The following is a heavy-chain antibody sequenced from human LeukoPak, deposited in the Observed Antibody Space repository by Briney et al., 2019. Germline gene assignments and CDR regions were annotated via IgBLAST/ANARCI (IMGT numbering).Heavy chain of an antibody. CDR2: ISVAGNT. CDR1: GFTLSNYD. J-gene: IGHJ4*02. V-gene: IGHV3-13*01. CDR3: ARVRGDSSGWYENDH. Sequence: GGSLRLSCAASGFTLSNYDMHWVRQGTGKSLEWVSGISVAGNTYHRDSVKGRFTISRENAKNSLYLQMSSLRAGDSAVYYCARVRGDSSGWYENDHWGQGTLVTVSS. D-gene: IGHD6-19*01.